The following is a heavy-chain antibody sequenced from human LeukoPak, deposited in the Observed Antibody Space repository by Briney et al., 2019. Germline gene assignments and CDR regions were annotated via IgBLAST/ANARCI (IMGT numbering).Heavy chain of an antibody. CDR3: APQLNTGYSSSWQFDP. J-gene: IGHJ5*02. CDR2: IIPILGIA. Sequence: PVKVSCKASGGTFSSYTISWVRQAPGQGLEWMGRIIPILGIANYAQKFQGRVTITADKSTSTAYMELSSLRSEDTAVYYCAPQLNTGYSSSWQFDPWGQGTLVTVSS. V-gene: IGHV1-69*02. CDR1: GGTFSSYT. D-gene: IGHD6-13*01.